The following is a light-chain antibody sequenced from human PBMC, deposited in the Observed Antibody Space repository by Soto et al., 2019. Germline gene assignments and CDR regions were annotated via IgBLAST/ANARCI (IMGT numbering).Light chain of an antibody. Sequence: EIVMTQSPVTLPVSPGEGATLSCRASQSISSTVAWYQQKPCQAPRLLIYGSYTRATGIPAWFSGSGSGTEFTLTISSLQSEDCAVYYCHQYKDWPTTFGRGTKVESK. CDR3: HQYKDWPTT. CDR1: QSISST. V-gene: IGKV3-15*01. CDR2: GSY. J-gene: IGKJ1*01.